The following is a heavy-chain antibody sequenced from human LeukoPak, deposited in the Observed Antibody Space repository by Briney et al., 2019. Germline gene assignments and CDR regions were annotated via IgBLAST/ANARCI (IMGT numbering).Heavy chain of an antibody. V-gene: IGHV1-2*02. CDR2: INPNSGGT. CDR3: ARPHPQYSSSWYVLEYFQH. J-gene: IGHJ1*01. Sequence: ASVKVSCKASGYTFTGYYMHWVRQAPGQGLEWMGWINPNSGGTNYAQKFQGRVTMTRDTSISTAYMELSRLRSDDTAVYYCARPHPQYSSSWYVLEYFQHWGQGTLVTVSS. CDR1: GYTFTGYY. D-gene: IGHD6-13*01.